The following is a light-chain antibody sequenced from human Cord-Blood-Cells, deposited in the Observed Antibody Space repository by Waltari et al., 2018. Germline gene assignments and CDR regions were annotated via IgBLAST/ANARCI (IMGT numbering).Light chain of an antibody. J-gene: IGLJ3*02. CDR3: CSYAGSSWV. V-gene: IGLV2-23*01. CDR2: EGS. CDR1: SSDVGSYNI. Sequence: QSALTQPASVSGSPGQSITISCTGTSSDVGSYNIVSWYQQHPGKAPKLLIDEGSKRPSGVSNRFSGSKSGNTASLTISGLQAEDEADYYCCSYAGSSWVFGGGTKLTVL.